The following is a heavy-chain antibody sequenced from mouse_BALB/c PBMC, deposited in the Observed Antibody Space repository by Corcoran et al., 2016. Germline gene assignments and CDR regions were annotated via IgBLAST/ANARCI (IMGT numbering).Heavy chain of an antibody. J-gene: IGHJ4*01. Sequence: EVQLQQSGPELVKPGASMKISCKASGYSFTGYTMNWVKQSHGKNLEWIGLINPYNGGTSYNQKFKGKATLTVDKSSSTAYMELLSLTSEDSAVYYCARDYYGSTPYYYAMDYWGQGTSVTVSS. D-gene: IGHD1-1*01. V-gene: IGHV1-18*01. CDR2: INPYNGGT. CDR3: ARDYYGSTPYYYAMDY. CDR1: GYSFTGYT.